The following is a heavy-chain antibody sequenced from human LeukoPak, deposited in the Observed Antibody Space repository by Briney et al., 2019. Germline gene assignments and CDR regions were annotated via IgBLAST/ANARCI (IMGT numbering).Heavy chain of an antibody. Sequence: SETLSLTCTVSGGSISSAGYYWSWIRQPPGKGLEWIGYISHSGSTFYSPSLRSRVTISVDGSKNQFSLKLSSVTAADTALYYCARVAVREILNFGVVARWFDPWGQGTLVTVSS. CDR2: ISHSGST. D-gene: IGHD3-3*01. CDR1: GGSISSAGYY. J-gene: IGHJ5*02. CDR3: ARVAVREILNFGVVARWFDP. V-gene: IGHV4-30-2*01.